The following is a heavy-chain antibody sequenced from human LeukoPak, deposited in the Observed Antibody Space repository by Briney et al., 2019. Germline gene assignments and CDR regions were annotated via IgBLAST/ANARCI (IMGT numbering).Heavy chain of an antibody. CDR3: ARGVVVAATPAWFDP. CDR1: GYTFTDFH. Sequence: ASVKVSCKASGYTFTDFHMSWVRQAPGHGLEWMGWLNPKSGDTNFAQKFQGRVTMTRETSISTAYMELSSLRSDDTAVYYCARGVVVAATPAWFDPWGQGTLVTVSS. CDR2: LNPKSGDT. V-gene: IGHV1-2*02. D-gene: IGHD2-15*01. J-gene: IGHJ5*02.